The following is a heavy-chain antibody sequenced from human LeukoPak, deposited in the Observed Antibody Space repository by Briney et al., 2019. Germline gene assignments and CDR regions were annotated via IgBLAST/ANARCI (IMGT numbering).Heavy chain of an antibody. J-gene: IGHJ4*02. V-gene: IGHV3-64*01. CDR2: ISSNGSST. Sequence: PGGSLTLSCAASGFTFSSYAMHWVRQAPGKGLEYVSAISSNGSSTYYANSVKGRFTISRDNSKNTLYLQMGRLRAEDMAVYYCARPGFPTPDYWGQGTLVTASS. CDR3: ARPGFPTPDY. CDR1: GFTFSSYA. D-gene: IGHD3-10*01.